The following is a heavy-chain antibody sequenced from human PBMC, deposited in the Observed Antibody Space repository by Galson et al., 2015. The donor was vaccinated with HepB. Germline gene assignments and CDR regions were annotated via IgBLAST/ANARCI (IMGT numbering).Heavy chain of an antibody. J-gene: IGHJ5*02. Sequence: SVTVSCKASGYTFTSYAMHWVRQAPGQRLEWMGWINAGNGNTKYSQKFQGRVTITRDTSASTAYMELSSLRSEDTAVYYCAGGRVPGIAAPMLASWGQGTLVTVSS. CDR3: AGGRVPGIAAPMLAS. D-gene: IGHD6-13*01. CDR2: INAGNGNT. V-gene: IGHV1-3*01. CDR1: GYTFTSYA.